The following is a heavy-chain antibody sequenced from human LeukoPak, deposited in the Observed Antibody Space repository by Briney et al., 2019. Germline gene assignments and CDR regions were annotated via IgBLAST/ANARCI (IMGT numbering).Heavy chain of an antibody. CDR2: ISSSSSTI. D-gene: IGHD6-13*01. V-gene: IGHV3-48*02. Sequence: GGSLRLSCAASGFTFSRYGMNWVRQAPGKGLDWASYISSSSSTIYYADSVKGRFTISRDNANNSPYLQMNSLRDEDTAVYYCARARRYRSSWYHDFWGQGSLVTVSS. CDR1: GFTFSRYG. CDR3: ARARRYRSSWYHDF. J-gene: IGHJ4*02.